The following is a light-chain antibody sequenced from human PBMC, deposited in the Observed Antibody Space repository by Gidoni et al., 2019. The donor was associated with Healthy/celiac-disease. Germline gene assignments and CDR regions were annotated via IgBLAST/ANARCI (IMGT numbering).Light chain of an antibody. CDR3: QQYGSLIT. CDR2: GAS. V-gene: IGKV3-20*01. J-gene: IGKJ5*01. CDR1: QSVSSSY. Sequence: IVLPQSPGTLSLSPGERATLSCRASQSVSSSYVAWYQQKPGQAPRLLIYGASSGAAGIPDRFSGSGSGADFTLTISRLEPEDFAVYYCQQYGSLITFGEGTRLEIK.